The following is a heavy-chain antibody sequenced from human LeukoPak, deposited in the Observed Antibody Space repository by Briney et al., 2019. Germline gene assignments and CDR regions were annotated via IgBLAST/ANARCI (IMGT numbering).Heavy chain of an antibody. CDR2: INSDGSST. D-gene: IGHD6-13*01. J-gene: IGHJ5*02. V-gene: IGHV3-74*01. Sequence: GGSLRLSCAASGFTFSSYWMHWVRQAPGKGLVWVSRINSDGSSTSYADSVKGRFTISRDNAKNTLYLQMNSLRAEDTAVYYCASSSWTYNWFDPWGQGTLVTVSS. CDR3: ASSSWTYNWFDP. CDR1: GFTFSSYW.